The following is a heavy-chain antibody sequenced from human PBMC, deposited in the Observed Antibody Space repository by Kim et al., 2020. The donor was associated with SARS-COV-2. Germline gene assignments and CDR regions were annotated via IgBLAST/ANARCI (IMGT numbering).Heavy chain of an antibody. CDR3: AKDTPLRWFDP. V-gene: IGHV3-9*01. J-gene: IGHJ5*02. Sequence: GSADSVKGRVTIATDNAKNSLYLQMNSLRAADTALYYCAKDTPLRWFDPWGQGTLVTVSS. D-gene: IGHD3-10*01.